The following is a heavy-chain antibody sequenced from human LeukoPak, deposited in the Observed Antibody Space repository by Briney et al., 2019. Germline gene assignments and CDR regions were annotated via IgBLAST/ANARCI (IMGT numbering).Heavy chain of an antibody. Sequence: GGSLRLSCAVSGFTFSRYIMNWVRQAPGKGLKWVSSISSTGSDIYYADSVKGRFTISRDNAKNSLYLQMDSLRADDTAVYYCARDRDYYYGMDVWGQGTTVTVSS. CDR1: GFTFSRYI. J-gene: IGHJ6*02. D-gene: IGHD3-10*01. V-gene: IGHV3-21*01. CDR2: ISSTGSDI. CDR3: ARDRDYYYGMDV.